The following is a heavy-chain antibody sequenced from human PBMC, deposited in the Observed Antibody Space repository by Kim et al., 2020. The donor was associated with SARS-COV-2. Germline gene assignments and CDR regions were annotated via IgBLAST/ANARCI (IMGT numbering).Heavy chain of an antibody. CDR1: GFTFSNAW. Sequence: GGSLRLSCAASGFTFSNAWMSWVRQAPGKGLEWVGRIKSKTDGGTTDYAAPVKGRFTISRDDSKNTLYLQMNSLKTEDTAVYYCTTDWGGTMVRGVPSYYYYGMDVWGQGTTVTVSS. V-gene: IGHV3-15*01. CDR2: IKSKTDGGTT. D-gene: IGHD3-10*01. CDR3: TTDWGGTMVRGVPSYYYYGMDV. J-gene: IGHJ6*02.